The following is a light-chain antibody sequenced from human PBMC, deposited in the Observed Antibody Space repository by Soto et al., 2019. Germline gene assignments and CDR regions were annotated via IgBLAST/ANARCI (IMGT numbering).Light chain of an antibody. Sequence: QSVLTQPPSASGTPGQRVTISCSGSTSNIGRNTVDWYQQFPGTAPNLLIYGDNQRPSGVSDRFSGSKSGTSASLAITGLQSEDEADYYCAAWDASLDVWLFCGGTKLTVL. CDR3: AAWDASLDVWL. CDR2: GDN. V-gene: IGLV1-44*01. J-gene: IGLJ3*02. CDR1: TSNIGRNT.